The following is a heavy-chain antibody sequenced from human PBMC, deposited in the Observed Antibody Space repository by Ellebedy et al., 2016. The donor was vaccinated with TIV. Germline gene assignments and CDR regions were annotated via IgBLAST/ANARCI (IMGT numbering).Heavy chain of an antibody. V-gene: IGHV3-23*01. CDR3: TKSRFDWL. CDR2: ISASGGTS. D-gene: IGHD3-9*01. CDR1: GFNFNNAD. Sequence: GESLKISCVGSGFNFNNADITWVRPPPGKELEWGAAISASGGTSYYAAPVQGRVTISRDYSRNTLSLVIRSLQVEDTAIYYCTKSRFDWLWGQGALVTVSS. J-gene: IGHJ4*02.